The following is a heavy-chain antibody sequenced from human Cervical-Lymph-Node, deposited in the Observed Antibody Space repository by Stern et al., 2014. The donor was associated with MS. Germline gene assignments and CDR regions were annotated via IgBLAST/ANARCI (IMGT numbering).Heavy chain of an antibody. V-gene: IGHV4-61*02. Sequence: QVQLQESGPGLVKPSQTLSLTCTVSGGSISSGSYYWSWIRQPAGKGLEWIGRIYTSGSTNYNPSLKSRVTISVDTSKHKFSLKLSSVTAADTAVYYCARDCRLRYFDNYGMDVWGQGTTVTVSS. J-gene: IGHJ6*02. CDR1: GGSISSGSYY. D-gene: IGHD3-9*01. CDR2: IYTSGST. CDR3: ARDCRLRYFDNYGMDV.